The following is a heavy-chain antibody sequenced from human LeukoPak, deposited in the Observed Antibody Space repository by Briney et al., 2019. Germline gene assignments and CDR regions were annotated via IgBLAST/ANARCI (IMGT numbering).Heavy chain of an antibody. CDR3: ARGRGYSSSWSPQYYYYYGMDV. D-gene: IGHD6-13*01. V-gene: IGHV4-34*01. CDR1: GGSFSGYY. CDR2: INHSGST. J-gene: IGHJ6*02. Sequence: SPSETLSLTCAVYGGSFSGYYWSWIRQPPGKGLEWIGEINHSGSTNYNPSLKSRVTISVDTSKNQFSLKLSSVTAADTAVYYCARGRGYSSSWSPQYYYYYGMDVWGQGTTVTVSS.